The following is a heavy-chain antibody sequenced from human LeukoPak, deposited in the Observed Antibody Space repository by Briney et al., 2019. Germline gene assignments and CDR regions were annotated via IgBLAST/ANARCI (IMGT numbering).Heavy chain of an antibody. CDR1: GGSISSYY. CDR2: TYYSGST. CDR3: ARDRGAAAGTRYYGMDV. J-gene: IGHJ6*02. Sequence: NPSETLSLTCTVSGGSISSYYWSWIRQPPGKGLEWIGYTYYSGSTNYNPSLKSRVTISVDTSKNQFSLKLSSVTAADTAVYYCARDRGAAAGTRYYGMDVWGQGTTVTVSS. V-gene: IGHV4-59*01. D-gene: IGHD6-13*01.